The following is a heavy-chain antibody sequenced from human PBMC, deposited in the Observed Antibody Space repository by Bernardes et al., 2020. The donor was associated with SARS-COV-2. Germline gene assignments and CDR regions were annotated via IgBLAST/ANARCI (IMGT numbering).Heavy chain of an antibody. J-gene: IGHJ6*04. CDR1: GGSISSYY. V-gene: IGHV4-4*07. Sequence: SETLSLTCTVSGGSISSYYWSWIRQPAGKGLEWIGRIYTSASTNYNPSLKSRVTMSVDTSKNPFSLKLIYVTAADTAVYYCARDRAAAGPLYYYYYGMDVWGKGTTVIVSS. CDR2: IYTSAST. D-gene: IGHD6-13*01. CDR3: ARDRAAAGPLYYYYYGMDV.